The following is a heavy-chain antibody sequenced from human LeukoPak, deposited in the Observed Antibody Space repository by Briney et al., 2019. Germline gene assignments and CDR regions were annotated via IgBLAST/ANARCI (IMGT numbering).Heavy chain of an antibody. Sequence: GGSLRLSCAASVFTFSNYAMSWVRQAPGKGREWVSAISGSGGSTHYADSEKGRFTISRDNYKKTMYLQMNSLRAEDTAVYYCAKPTNYYDSRGYYYFDYWGQGTLVTVSS. J-gene: IGHJ4*02. V-gene: IGHV3-23*01. D-gene: IGHD3-22*01. CDR2: ISGSGGST. CDR1: VFTFSNYA. CDR3: AKPTNYYDSRGYYYFDY.